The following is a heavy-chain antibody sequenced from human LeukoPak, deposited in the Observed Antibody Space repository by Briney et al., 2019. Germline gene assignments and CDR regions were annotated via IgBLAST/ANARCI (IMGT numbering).Heavy chain of an antibody. V-gene: IGHV4-30-4*08. J-gene: IGHJ6*02. D-gene: IGHD4-17*01. CDR1: GGSISSGGYY. CDR2: IYYSGST. CDR3: ARVAQAYGENVATGYYYYGMDV. Sequence: ASETLSLTCTVSGGSISSGGYYWSWIRQHPGKGLEWIGYIYYSGSTYYNPSLKSRVTISVDTSKNQFSLKLSSVTAADTAVYYCARVAQAYGENVATGYYYYGMDVWGQGTTVTVSS.